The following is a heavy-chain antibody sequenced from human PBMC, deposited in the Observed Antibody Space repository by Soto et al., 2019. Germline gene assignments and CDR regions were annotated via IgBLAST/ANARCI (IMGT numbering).Heavy chain of an antibody. Sequence: SETLSLTCTVSGGSISSSSYYWGWIRQPPGKGLEWIGSIYYSGSTYYNPSLKSRVTISVDTSKNQFSLKLSSVTAADTAVYYCARVNQDYDFWSGYYHENPNFDYWGQGTLVTVSS. V-gene: IGHV4-39*07. J-gene: IGHJ4*02. CDR3: ARVNQDYDFWSGYYHENPNFDY. D-gene: IGHD3-3*01. CDR1: GGSISSSSYY. CDR2: IYYSGST.